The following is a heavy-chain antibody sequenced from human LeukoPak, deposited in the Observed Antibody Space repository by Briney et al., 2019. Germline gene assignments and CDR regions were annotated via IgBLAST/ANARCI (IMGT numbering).Heavy chain of an antibody. Sequence: SETLSLTCAVSGASISSGYWWSWVRQPPGKGLEWIGEIYHSGSTNHNPSLKSRASISVDTSRNQFSLTLHSVNAIDTALYYCTRRASGSGGTQAGMDVWGQGTTVTVSS. V-gene: IGHV4-4*02. CDR1: GASISSGYW. CDR3: TRRASGSGGTQAGMDV. J-gene: IGHJ6*02. D-gene: IGHD2-15*01. CDR2: IYHSGST.